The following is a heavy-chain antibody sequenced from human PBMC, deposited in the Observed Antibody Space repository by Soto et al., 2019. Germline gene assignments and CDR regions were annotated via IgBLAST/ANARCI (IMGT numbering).Heavy chain of an antibody. J-gene: IGHJ4*02. CDR1: GYSFTSYW. Sequence: PGESLKISCKGSGYSFTSYWIGWVRQMPGKGLEWMGIIYPGDSDTRYSPSFQGQVTISADKSISTAYLQWSSLKASDTAMYYCARHGLRRLIWFGESLYYFDYWGQGTLVTVSS. D-gene: IGHD3-10*01. CDR2: IYPGDSDT. CDR3: ARHGLRRLIWFGESLYYFDY. V-gene: IGHV5-51*01.